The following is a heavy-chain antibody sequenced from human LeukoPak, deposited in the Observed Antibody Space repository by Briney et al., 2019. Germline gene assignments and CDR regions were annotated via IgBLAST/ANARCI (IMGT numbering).Heavy chain of an antibody. CDR3: ASYYDSSGYSWDAFDI. CDR2: IIPIFGIA. D-gene: IGHD3-22*01. J-gene: IGHJ3*02. Sequence: ASVKVSCKASGGTFSSYAISWVRQAPGQGLEWMGRIIPIFGIANYAQKFQGRVTITADKSTSTAYMELSSLRSEDTAVYYCASYYDSSGYSWDAFDIWGQGTMVTVSS. CDR1: GGTFSSYA. V-gene: IGHV1-69*04.